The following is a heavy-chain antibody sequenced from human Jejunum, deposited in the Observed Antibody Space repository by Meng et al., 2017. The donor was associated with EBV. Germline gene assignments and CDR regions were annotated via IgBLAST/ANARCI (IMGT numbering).Heavy chain of an antibody. CDR3: VRDSSFNVH. V-gene: IGHV3-21*02. Sequence: EVQLVESWGGLVKAWGSLRLACADSGFTFSSYSRNWVRQAPGKGLEWVSYISSGSSFIYYADSVKGRFTISRDDAKNSLFLQLNSLRAEDTAVYYCVRDSSFNVHWGQGTLVTVSS. CDR1: GFTFSSYS. CDR2: ISSGSSFI. D-gene: IGHD3-16*02. J-gene: IGHJ4*02.